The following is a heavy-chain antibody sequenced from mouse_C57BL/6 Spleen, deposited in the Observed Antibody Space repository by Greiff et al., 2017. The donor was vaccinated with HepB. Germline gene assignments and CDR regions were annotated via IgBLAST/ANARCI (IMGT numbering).Heavy chain of an antibody. Sequence: VQLKESGPGLVKPSQSLSLTCSVTGYSITSGYYWNWIRQYPGTKLEWMGYISYDGSNNYNPSLKHRISITRDTSKNQFFLKLNSVTTEDTATYYCAREGGSNFAYWGQGTLVTVSA. CDR1: GYSITSGYY. CDR3: AREGGSNFAY. V-gene: IGHV3-6*01. CDR2: ISYDGSN. D-gene: IGHD1-1*02. J-gene: IGHJ3*01.